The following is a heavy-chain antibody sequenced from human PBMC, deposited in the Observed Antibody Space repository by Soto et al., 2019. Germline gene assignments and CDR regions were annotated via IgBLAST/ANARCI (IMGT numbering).Heavy chain of an antibody. V-gene: IGHV3-53*04. D-gene: IGHD6-13*01. CDR3: AREAGAAAGTTRFEY. CDR2: IYSGGST. CDR1: GFTVSSNY. J-gene: IGHJ4*02. Sequence: EVQLVESGGGLVQPGGSLRLSCAASGFTVSSNYMSWVRQAPGKGLEWVSVIYSGGSTYYADSVKGRFTISRHNSKNTLYLQMNSLRAEDTAVYYCAREAGAAAGTTRFEYWGQGTLVTVSS.